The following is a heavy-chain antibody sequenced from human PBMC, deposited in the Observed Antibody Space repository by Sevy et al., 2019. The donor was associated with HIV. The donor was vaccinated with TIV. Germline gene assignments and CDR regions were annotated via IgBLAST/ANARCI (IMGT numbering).Heavy chain of an antibody. CDR2: ISWDGGST. J-gene: IGHJ6*02. V-gene: IGHV3-43*01. D-gene: IGHD6-13*01. Sequence: GGSLRLSCAPSGFTFDDYTMHWVRQAPGKGLEWVSLISWDGGSTYYADSVKGRFTISRDNSKNSLYLQMNSLRTEDTALYYCAKSGIAAAGTPDYYYYGMDVWGQGTTVNVSS. CDR1: GFTFDDYT. CDR3: AKSGIAAAGTPDYYYYGMDV.